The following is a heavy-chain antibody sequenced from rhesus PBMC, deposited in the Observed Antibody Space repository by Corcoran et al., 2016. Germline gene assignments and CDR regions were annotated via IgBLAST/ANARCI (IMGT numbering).Heavy chain of an antibody. D-gene: IGHD5-24*01. CDR3: ATDSGYSSGYNRFDV. CDR1: GGSISDSYY. CDR2: TYGNSART. J-gene: IGHJ5-1*01. Sequence: QVQLQESGPGLVKPSETLSLTCAVSGGSISDSYYWSWIRQLPGKGLEWIGNTYGNSARTYSNPSLKSRVTMSKDTSTTPCFLKVSAVTAADTAIYYCATDSGYSSGYNRFDVWGAGVLVTVSS. V-gene: IGHV4S9*01.